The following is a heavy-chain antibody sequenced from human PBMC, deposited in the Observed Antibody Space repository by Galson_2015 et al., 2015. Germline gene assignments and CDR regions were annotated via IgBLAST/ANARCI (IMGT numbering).Heavy chain of an antibody. CDR2: LSHTGSSI. J-gene: IGHJ4*02. CDR1: GFTFSSSA. D-gene: IGHD2-21*02. V-gene: IGHV3-23*01. CDR3: AKDRRAVVMSASAY. Sequence: SLRLSCAASGFTFSSSAMNWVRQAPGKGLEWVSALSHTGSSIYYADSVKGRFTISRDNSKNTLYLHLNSLRADDTAVYYCAKDRRAVVMSASAYWGQGTQVTVSS.